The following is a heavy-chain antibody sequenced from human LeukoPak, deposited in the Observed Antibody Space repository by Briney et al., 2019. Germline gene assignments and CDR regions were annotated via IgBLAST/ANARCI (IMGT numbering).Heavy chain of an antibody. Sequence: SVKVSCKASGGTFSSYAISWVRQAPGQGLEWMGRIIPIFGTANYAQKFQGRVTITTDESTSTAYMELSSLRSEDTAVYYCAGDRRGIVGATLAFDIWGQGTMVTVSS. D-gene: IGHD1-26*01. CDR2: IIPIFGTA. CDR1: GGTFSSYA. V-gene: IGHV1-69*05. J-gene: IGHJ3*02. CDR3: AGDRRGIVGATLAFDI.